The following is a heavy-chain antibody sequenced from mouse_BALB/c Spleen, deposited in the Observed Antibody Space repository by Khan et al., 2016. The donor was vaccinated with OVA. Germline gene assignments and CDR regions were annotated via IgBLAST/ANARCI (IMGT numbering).Heavy chain of an antibody. J-gene: IGHJ3*01. CDR3: ARHGYEGFAY. Sequence: VRLQQSGPELVKSWASVSITCKASGYTFTDYNMAWVKQSHGKSLEWIGDIFLHYVCNIYNQKFKGMATLNVDKSSSLVFMVPRSLSSDDTAVSCCARHGYEGFAYWGQGTLVTVSA. V-gene: IGHV1-18*01. CDR2: IFLHYVCN. D-gene: IGHD2-2*01. CDR1: GYTFTDYN.